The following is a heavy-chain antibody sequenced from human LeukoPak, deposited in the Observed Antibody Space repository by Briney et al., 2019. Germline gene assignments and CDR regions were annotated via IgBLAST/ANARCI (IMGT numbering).Heavy chain of an antibody. CDR2: IKEDGREK. D-gene: IGHD2-15*01. Sequence: GGSLRLSCAASGFTFSRHWMSWVRQAPGKGLEWVANIKEDGREKKYVDSVKDRFTISRDNTKNSVYLQMSGLRVDDTAIYYCARDKEGGSNDHWGQGTLVTVSS. CDR1: GFTFSRHW. V-gene: IGHV3-7*01. J-gene: IGHJ4*02. CDR3: ARDKEGGSNDH.